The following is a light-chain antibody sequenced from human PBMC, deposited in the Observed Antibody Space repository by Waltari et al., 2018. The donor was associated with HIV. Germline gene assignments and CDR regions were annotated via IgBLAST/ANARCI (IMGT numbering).Light chain of an antibody. V-gene: IGLV3-21*04. J-gene: IGLJ2*01. CDR1: KIGSKS. CDR3: QVWDVSTDRAV. CDR2: FDT. Sequence: SYELTQLPSLSVASGETARFNCGGAKIGSKSVHWYQQKPGQAPMYFDTGRPSGDPERVPGSNSDNTATLTIPRAEAEDEADYFCQVWDVSTDRAVFGGGTTLTVL.